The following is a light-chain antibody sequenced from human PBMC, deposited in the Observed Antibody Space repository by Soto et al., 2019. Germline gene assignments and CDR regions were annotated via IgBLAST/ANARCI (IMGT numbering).Light chain of an antibody. J-gene: IGLJ1*01. CDR1: NIGSKS. V-gene: IGLV3-21*04. Sequence: SSELTQPPSVSVAPGKTARITCGGNNIGSKSVHWYQQKPGQAPVLVIYYDSDRPSGIPERFSGSNSGNMATLTISRVEAGDEADYYCQVWDSSSDHAYVFGTGTKLTVL. CDR3: QVWDSSSDHAYV. CDR2: YDS.